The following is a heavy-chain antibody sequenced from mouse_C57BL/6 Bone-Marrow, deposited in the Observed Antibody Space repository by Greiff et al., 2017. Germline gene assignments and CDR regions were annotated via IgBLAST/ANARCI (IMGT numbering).Heavy chain of an antibody. D-gene: IGHD2-12*01. V-gene: IGHV3-6*01. CDR2: ISYDGSN. CDR1: GYSITSGYY. CDR3: ARAYYSYYYAMDY. J-gene: IGHJ4*01. Sequence: EVKVEESGPGLVKPSQSLSLTCSVTGYSITSGYYWNWIRQFPGNKLEWMGYISYDGSNNYNPSLKNRISITRDTSKNQFFLKLNSVTTEDTATYYCARAYYSYYYAMDYWGQGTSVTVSS.